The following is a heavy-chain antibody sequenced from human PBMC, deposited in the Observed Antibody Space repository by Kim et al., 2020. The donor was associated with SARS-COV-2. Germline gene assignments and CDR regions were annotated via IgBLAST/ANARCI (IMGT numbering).Heavy chain of an antibody. CDR2: IWYDGSNK. CDR3: ARDPESDTAMVPGSQHYYYYGMDV. V-gene: IGHV3-33*01. Sequence: GGSLRLSCAASGFTFSSYGMHWVRQAPGKGLEWVAVIWYDGSNKYYADSVKGRFTISRDNSKNTLYLQMNSLRAEDTAVYYCARDPESDTAMVPGSQHYYYYGMDVWGQGTTVTVSS. J-gene: IGHJ6*02. D-gene: IGHD5-18*01. CDR1: GFTFSSYG.